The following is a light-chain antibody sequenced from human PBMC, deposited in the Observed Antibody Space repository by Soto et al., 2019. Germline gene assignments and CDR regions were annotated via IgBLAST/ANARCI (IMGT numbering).Light chain of an antibody. CDR2: GAS. Sequence: EIMMTQSPATLSVSPGERATLSCRASQSVSSNLAGYQQKPGQAPRLLIYGASTRATGIPARFSGSGSGTEFTLTISSLQSEDFAVYYCQQYNNWPRLTFGGGTKVEIK. CDR3: QQYNNWPRLT. V-gene: IGKV3-15*01. CDR1: QSVSSN. J-gene: IGKJ4*01.